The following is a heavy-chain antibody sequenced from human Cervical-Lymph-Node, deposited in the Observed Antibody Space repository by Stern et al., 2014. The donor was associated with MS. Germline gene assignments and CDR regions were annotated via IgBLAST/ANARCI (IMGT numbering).Heavy chain of an antibody. CDR3: ARDRSLGVTPFFDS. V-gene: IGHV1-69*01. Sequence: VQLVESGAEVKKPGSSVTVSCKASGGTFNNYAIAWVRQAPGQGPAWMGGIIPILGKVTYAKRSEGRVTIDADDLSNTAYIELTSLRSEDTAVYYCARDRSLGVTPFFDSWCQGTLVTVSS. J-gene: IGHJ4*02. CDR1: GGTFNNYA. CDR2: IIPILGKV.